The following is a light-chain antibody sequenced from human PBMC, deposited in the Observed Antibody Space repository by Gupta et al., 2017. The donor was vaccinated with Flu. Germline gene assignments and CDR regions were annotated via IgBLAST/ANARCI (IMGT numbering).Light chain of an antibody. J-gene: IGKJ1*01. V-gene: IGKV3-20*01. Sequence: PGTLSLSPGERATLSCRASQSVSRYMDWYQQRPGQAPRLLIYASSSRAAGIPDRFSGSGSGTDFTLTISRLEPEDFAVYYCQQYDSSPWTFGQGTKVEIK. CDR1: QSVSRY. CDR2: ASS. CDR3: QQYDSSPWT.